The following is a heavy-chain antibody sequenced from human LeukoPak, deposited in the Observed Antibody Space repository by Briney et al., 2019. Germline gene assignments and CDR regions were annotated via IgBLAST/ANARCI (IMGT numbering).Heavy chain of an antibody. CDR3: ARDRDGYYIDY. CDR2: IYYSGST. V-gene: IGHV4-31*03. J-gene: IGHJ4*02. Sequence: SETLSLTCTVSGSSISSGGYYWSWIRQHPGKGLEWIGYIYYSGSTYYNLSLKSRVTISVDTSKNQFSLKLSSVTAADTAVYYCARDRDGYYIDYWGQGTLVTVSS. D-gene: IGHD3-3*01. CDR1: GSSISSGGYY.